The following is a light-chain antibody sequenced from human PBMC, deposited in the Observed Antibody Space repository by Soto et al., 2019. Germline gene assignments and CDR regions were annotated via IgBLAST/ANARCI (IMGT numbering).Light chain of an antibody. CDR3: QQYGSSPPVT. CDR1: QSVNSDY. CDR2: GAS. J-gene: IGKJ4*01. Sequence: EIVLTQSPGTLSLSPGASATLSCRASQSVNSDYLAWYQQKPGQAPRLLIYGASSRATGIPDRVSGSGSGTDFTLPISRLEPEDFAVYDCQQYGSSPPVTFGGGTKVDIK. V-gene: IGKV3-20*01.